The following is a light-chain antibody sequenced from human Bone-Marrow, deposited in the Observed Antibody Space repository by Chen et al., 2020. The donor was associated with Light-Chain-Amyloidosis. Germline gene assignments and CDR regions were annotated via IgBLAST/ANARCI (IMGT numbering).Light chain of an antibody. Sequence: EIMMTQSPATLSVSPGERATLSCRASQSVSSNLAWYQQKPGQAPRLLIYDASTRATGIPARFSGSGSETEFTLTISSLQSEDFAVYYCQQYNNWPPLFGGGTKVEIK. CDR1: QSVSSN. V-gene: IGKV3-15*01. CDR2: DAS. CDR3: QQYNNWPPL. J-gene: IGKJ4*01.